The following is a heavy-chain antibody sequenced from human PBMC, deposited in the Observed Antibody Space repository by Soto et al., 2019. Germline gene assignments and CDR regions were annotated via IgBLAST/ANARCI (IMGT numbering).Heavy chain of an antibody. CDR2: INHSGST. CDR1: GGSFSGYY. J-gene: IGHJ4*02. D-gene: IGHD1-26*01. Sequence: ETLSLTCAVYGGSFSGYYWSWIRQPPGKGLEWIGEINHSGSTNYNPSLKSRVTISVDTSKNQFSLKLSSVTAADTAVYYCARSKWELPPSDYWGQGTLVTVSS. CDR3: ARSKWELPPSDY. V-gene: IGHV4-34*01.